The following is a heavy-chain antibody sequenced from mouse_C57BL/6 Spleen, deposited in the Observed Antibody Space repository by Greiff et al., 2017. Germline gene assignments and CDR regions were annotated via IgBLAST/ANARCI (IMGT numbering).Heavy chain of an antibody. J-gene: IGHJ4*01. CDR3: ARVGHYYGSSYPYAMDY. CDR2: INYDGSST. V-gene: IGHV5-16*01. D-gene: IGHD1-1*01. Sequence: EVQLQESEGGLVQPGSSMKLSCTASGFTFSDYYMAWVRQVPEKGLEWVANINYDGSSTYYLDSLKSRFIISRDNAKNILYLQMSSLKSEDTATYYCARVGHYYGSSYPYAMDYWGQGTSVTVSS. CDR1: GFTFSDYY.